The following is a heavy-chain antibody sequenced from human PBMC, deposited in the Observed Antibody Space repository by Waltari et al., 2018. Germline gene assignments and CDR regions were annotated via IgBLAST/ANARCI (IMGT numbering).Heavy chain of an antibody. V-gene: IGHV3-7*01. D-gene: IGHD2-15*01. Sequence: EVQLVESGGGLVQPGGSLRLSCPASGLTLSNYWMSWVRQAPGKGLEWVANIKQGGSETHYVDSVRGRFTISRDNAKNSLYLQMNSLRAEDTAVYHCACTGNSCYSAGNSYWGQGTLVTVTS. CDR2: IKQGGSET. J-gene: IGHJ4*02. CDR1: GLTLSNYW. CDR3: ACTGNSCYSAGNSY.